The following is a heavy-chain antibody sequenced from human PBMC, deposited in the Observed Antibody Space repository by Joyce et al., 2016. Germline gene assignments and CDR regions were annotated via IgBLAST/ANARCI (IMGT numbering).Heavy chain of an antibody. CDR1: GGTFSTHA. CDR2: IIPILGTA. D-gene: IGHD5-12*01. V-gene: IGHV1-69*01. CDR3: ARGIGGYSFVDY. J-gene: IGHJ4*02. Sequence: QVQLVQSGAEVKKPGSSVTVSCEASGGTFSTHAISWVRQAPGQGLEWMGGIIPILGTANYAQKFQGRVTITADESTSTAYLELSHLRSEDTAVYYCARGIGGYSFVDYWGQGTLVSVSS.